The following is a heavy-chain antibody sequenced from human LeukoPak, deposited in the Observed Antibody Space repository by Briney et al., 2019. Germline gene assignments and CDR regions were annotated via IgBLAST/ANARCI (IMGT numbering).Heavy chain of an antibody. CDR3: ARNLGYCSSTSCYPWFDP. Sequence: SETLSLTCTVSGGSISSYYWSWIRQPPGKGLEGIGHIYYSAITNYNPSLKSRVTISVDTSKNQFSLKLSSVTAADTAIYYCARNLGYCSSTSCYPWFDPWGQGTLVTVSS. J-gene: IGHJ5*02. CDR2: IYYSAIT. V-gene: IGHV4-59*01. CDR1: GGSISSYY. D-gene: IGHD2-2*01.